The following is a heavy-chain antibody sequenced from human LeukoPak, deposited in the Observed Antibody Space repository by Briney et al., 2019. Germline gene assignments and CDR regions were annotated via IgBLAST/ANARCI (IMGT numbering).Heavy chain of an antibody. V-gene: IGHV3-23*01. CDR3: ADYGASGVRNNFY. J-gene: IGHJ4*02. CDR1: GLAFSSYA. Sequence: GGSLRLSCAASGLAFSSYAMSWVRQAPGKGLEWVSTISVASNTFYADSVKGRFTISRDNSRNTVYLQMTSLRADDTAVYYCADYGASGVRNNFYWGQGTLVTVSS. D-gene: IGHD3-10*01. CDR2: ISVASNT.